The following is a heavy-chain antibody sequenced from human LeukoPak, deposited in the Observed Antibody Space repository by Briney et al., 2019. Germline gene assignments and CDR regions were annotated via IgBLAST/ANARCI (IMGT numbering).Heavy chain of an antibody. J-gene: IGHJ4*02. CDR3: AKDRDGDYVFDY. Sequence: GGSLRLSCAASEFTFSSYTMHWVRQAPGKGLEWVAFISYDGSKKYYADSVKGRFTISRDNSKNTLYLQMNSLRAEDTAVYYCAKDRDGDYVFDYWGQGALVTVSS. CDR2: ISYDGSKK. CDR1: EFTFSSYT. D-gene: IGHD4-17*01. V-gene: IGHV3-30-3*01.